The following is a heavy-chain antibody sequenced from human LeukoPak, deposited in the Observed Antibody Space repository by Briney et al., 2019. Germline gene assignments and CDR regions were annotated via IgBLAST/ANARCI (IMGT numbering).Heavy chain of an antibody. CDR2: IRYVGSNQ. CDR1: GFSFSDYA. D-gene: IGHD1-1*01. Sequence: GGSLRLSCAASGFSFSDYAIYWVRQTPGKRLEGVAFIRYVGSNQIYADSVKGRFTISRDNSYNTVFLQMTGLRAEDTTVYYCAKNGESGIQYTQGYFDYWGQGTLVTVSS. J-gene: IGHJ4*02. V-gene: IGHV3-30*02. CDR3: AKNGESGIQYTQGYFDY.